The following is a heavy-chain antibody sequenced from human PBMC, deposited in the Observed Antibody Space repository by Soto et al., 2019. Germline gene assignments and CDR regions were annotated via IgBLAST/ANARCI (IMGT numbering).Heavy chain of an antibody. CDR1: GYTFTGYY. CDR2: INPNSGGT. CDR3: ARPLVVSPNAFDI. V-gene: IGHV1-2*04. J-gene: IGHJ3*02. D-gene: IGHD3-9*01. Sequence: ASVKVSCKASGYTFTGYYMHWVRQAPGQGLEWMGWINPNSGGTNYAQKFQGWVTMTRDTSISTAYMELSRLSPVTAADTAVYYCARPLVVSPNAFDIWGQGTMVTVSS.